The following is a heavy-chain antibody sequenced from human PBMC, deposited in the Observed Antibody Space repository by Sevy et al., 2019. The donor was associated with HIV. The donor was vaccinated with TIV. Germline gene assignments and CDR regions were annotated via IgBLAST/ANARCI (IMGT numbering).Heavy chain of an antibody. Sequence: SETLSLTCTVSGDPVSSRIYYWGWVRQAPGKGLEWIGSIYYSGRTYSNPSLKSRVAISVDTSRKQLSLKMTSVTAADTAMYYCGRSEYTSGRVDHWGQGTLVTVSS. CDR3: GRSEYTSGRVDH. CDR2: IYYSGRT. V-gene: IGHV4-39*01. J-gene: IGHJ4*02. CDR1: GDPVSSRIYY. D-gene: IGHD6-19*01.